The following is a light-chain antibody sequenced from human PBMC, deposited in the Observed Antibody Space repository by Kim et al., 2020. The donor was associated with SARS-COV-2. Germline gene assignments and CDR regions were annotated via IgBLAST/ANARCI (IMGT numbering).Light chain of an antibody. J-gene: IGLJ2*01. CDR1: NIGSKS. CDR2: YDS. V-gene: IGLV3-21*04. Sequence: VSVAPGKTARITCRGNNIGSKSVHWYQQKPGQAPVLVIYYDSDRPSGIPERFSGSNSGNTATLTISRVEAGDEADYYCQVWDSGVVFGGGTQLTVL. CDR3: QVWDSGVV.